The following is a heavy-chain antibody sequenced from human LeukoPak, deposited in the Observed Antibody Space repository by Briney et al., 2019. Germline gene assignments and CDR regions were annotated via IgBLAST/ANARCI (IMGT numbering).Heavy chain of an antibody. CDR2: IKSKPDGGTT. J-gene: IGHJ4*02. Sequence: GGALRLSCAASGFHFRNAWMRWVRQAPGRGLEWVGRIKSKPDGGTTDYAAPEKGKFTISRDDSKNTLYLQMNSLKTEDTAVYYSTTDLTYYDILTGYYIDYWGQGTLVTVSS. D-gene: IGHD3-9*01. CDR3: TTDLTYYDILTGYYIDY. CDR1: GFHFRNAW. V-gene: IGHV3-15*01.